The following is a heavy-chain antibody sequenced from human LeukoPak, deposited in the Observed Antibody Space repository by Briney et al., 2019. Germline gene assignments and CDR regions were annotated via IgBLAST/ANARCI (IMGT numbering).Heavy chain of an antibody. CDR1: GGSFSGYY. CDR2: INHSGST. CDR3: ARLGSNYDILTGYSSYYFDY. Sequence: PSETLSLTCAVYGGSFSGYYWSWIRQPPGKGLEWIGEINHSGSTYYNPSLKSRVTISVDTSKNQFSLKLSSVTAADTAVYYCARLGSNYDILTGYSSYYFDYWGQGTLVTVSS. D-gene: IGHD3-9*01. V-gene: IGHV4-34*01. J-gene: IGHJ4*02.